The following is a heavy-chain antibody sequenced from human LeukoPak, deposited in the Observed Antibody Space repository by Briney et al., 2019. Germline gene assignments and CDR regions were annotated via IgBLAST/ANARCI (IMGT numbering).Heavy chain of an antibody. J-gene: IGHJ3*02. D-gene: IGHD3-22*01. CDR3: ARRNYYDSSGYYLYAFDI. V-gene: IGHV5-51*01. CDR2: IYPGDSDT. Sequence: GESLKISCKGSGYSFTSYWIGWVRQMPGKGLEWMGIIYPGDSDTRCSPSFQGQVTISADKSISTAYLQWSSLKAPDTAMYYCARRNYYDSSGYYLYAFDIWGQGTMVTVSS. CDR1: GYSFTSYW.